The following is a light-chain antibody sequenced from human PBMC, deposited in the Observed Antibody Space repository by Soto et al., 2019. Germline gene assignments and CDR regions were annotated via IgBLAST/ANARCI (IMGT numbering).Light chain of an antibody. V-gene: IGKV2-24*01. J-gene: IGKJ1*01. CDR1: QRLVHNDGNTY. Sequence: VITQTQQSSPVTLGQAASISCMSSQRLVHNDGNTYLSWFQQRPGQPPRLLIYKVSDRFSGVPDRFSGSGAGTDFTLTISRVEAEDVGVYYCMHATQSSWTFGQGTKVDIK. CDR2: KVS. CDR3: MHATQSSWT.